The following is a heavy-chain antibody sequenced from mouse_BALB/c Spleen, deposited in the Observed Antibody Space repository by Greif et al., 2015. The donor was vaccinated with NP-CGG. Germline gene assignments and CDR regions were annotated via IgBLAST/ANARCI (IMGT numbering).Heavy chain of an antibody. J-gene: IGHJ3*01. CDR1: GFTFSSYA. Sequence: EVQLVESGGGLVKPGGSLKLSCAASGFTFSSYAMSWVRQTPEKRLEWVASISSGGSTYYPDSVKGRFTISRDNARNILYLQMSSLMSEDTAMYYCARGGDYDDGARFAYWGQGTLVTVSA. D-gene: IGHD2-4*01. CDR3: ARGGDYDDGARFAY. CDR2: ISSGGST. V-gene: IGHV5-6-5*01.